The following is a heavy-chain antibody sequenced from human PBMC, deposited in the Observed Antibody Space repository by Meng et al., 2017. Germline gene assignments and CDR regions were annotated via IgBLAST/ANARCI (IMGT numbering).Heavy chain of an antibody. CDR2: INPNSGGT. J-gene: IGHJ6*02. CDR1: CYTFTGYY. Sequence: ASLKVSCKASCYTFTGYYMHWVRQAPGHGLEWMGRINPNSGGTNYAQKFQGRVTMIRDTSISTAYMELSRLRSDDTAVYYCARSYCSSTSCYGMDVWGQGTTVTVSS. V-gene: IGHV1-2*06. CDR3: ARSYCSSTSCYGMDV. D-gene: IGHD2-2*01.